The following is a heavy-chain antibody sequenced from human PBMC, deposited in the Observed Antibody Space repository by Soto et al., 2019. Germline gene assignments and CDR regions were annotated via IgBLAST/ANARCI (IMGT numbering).Heavy chain of an antibody. J-gene: IGHJ5*02. V-gene: IGHV2-70*01. CDR2: IDWDDGK. CDR1: GFSLTTSGMC. Sequence: SGPTLVNPTKTLTLTCSFSGFSLTTSGMCVGWIRQPPGKALEWLALIDWDDGKFYSPSLKTRLTISKDTSKDQVVLTMTNMDPVDTATYFCARITQGDYFWFDPWGAVTLVTVSS. CDR3: ARITQGDYFWFDP. D-gene: IGHD4-17*01.